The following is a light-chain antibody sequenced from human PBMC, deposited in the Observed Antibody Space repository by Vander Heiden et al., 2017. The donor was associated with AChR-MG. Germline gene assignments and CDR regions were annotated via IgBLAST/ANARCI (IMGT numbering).Light chain of an antibody. V-gene: IGKV1-8*01. Sequence: AIRLTQPPSSLSASTGDRVTITCRASQGISSYLAWYQQKPGKAPKLLIYAASTLQSGVPSRFSGSGSGTDFTLTISCLQSEDFATYYCQQYDSYPVTFGQGTKVEIK. CDR1: QGISSY. CDR3: QQYDSYPVT. CDR2: AAS. J-gene: IGKJ1*01.